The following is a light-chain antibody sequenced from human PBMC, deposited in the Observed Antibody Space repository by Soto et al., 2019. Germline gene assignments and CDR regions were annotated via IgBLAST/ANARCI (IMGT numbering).Light chain of an antibody. CDR1: QDISNC. CDR2: DAA. V-gene: IGKV1-33*01. CDR3: QQYDNLPPGT. Sequence: DIQMTQSPSSLSSSVGDRVTITCQASQDISNCLKWDQQKTGKAPKLLIYDAANVETGVPSRFSGSGSGTDFTFNISSLQPEDIATYYCQQYDNLPPGTFGQGTKVEIK. J-gene: IGKJ1*01.